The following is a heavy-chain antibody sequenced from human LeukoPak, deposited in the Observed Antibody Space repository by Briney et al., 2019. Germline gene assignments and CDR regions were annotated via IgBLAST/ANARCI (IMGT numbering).Heavy chain of an antibody. J-gene: IGHJ6*02. CDR1: GFTFRNYR. CDR2: ISSSSGFI. D-gene: IGHD3-22*01. V-gene: IGHV3-21*01. Sequence: GGSLRLSCAASGFTFRNYRITWVRQAPGKGLEWVSSISSSSGFIYYADSVKGRFTISRDNPRNSLSLQMDSLSADDTAVYYCARDRNSYDTTGCLGYGLDVGGQGTTVTVSS. CDR3: ARDRNSYDTTGCLGYGLDV.